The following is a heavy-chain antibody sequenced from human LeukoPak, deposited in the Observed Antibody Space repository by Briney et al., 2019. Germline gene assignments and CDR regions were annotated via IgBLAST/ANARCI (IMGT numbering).Heavy chain of an antibody. V-gene: IGHV4-30-4*01. CDR1: GGSISSGDYY. D-gene: IGHD2-2*01. Sequence: SETLSLTCTLSGGSISSGDYYWSWIRQPPGKGLEWMGYIYYSGSTYYNPSLKSRVTISVDTSKNQFSLKLSSVTAADTAVYHCARGWGYCSSTSCHPFDYWGQGTLVTVSS. CDR2: IYYSGST. CDR3: ARGWGYCSSTSCHPFDY. J-gene: IGHJ4*02.